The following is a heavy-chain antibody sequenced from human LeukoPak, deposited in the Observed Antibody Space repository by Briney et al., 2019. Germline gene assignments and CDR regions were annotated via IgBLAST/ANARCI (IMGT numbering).Heavy chain of an antibody. V-gene: IGHV3-7*01. CDR3: TRDFDFSSAI. CDR2: INQDGSQK. Sequence: GGSLRLSCAASGFTFGSCWMNWVRQTPGKGLEWVANINQDGSQKFYVDSVKGRFTTSRDNAKNTLFLQMNSLRAEDTAVYYCTRDFDFSSAIWGQGTLVTVSS. CDR1: GFTFGSCW. D-gene: IGHD3-3*01. J-gene: IGHJ4*02.